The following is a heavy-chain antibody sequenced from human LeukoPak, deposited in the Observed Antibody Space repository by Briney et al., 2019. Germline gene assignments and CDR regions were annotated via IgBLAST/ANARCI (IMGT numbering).Heavy chain of an antibody. Sequence: GRSLRLSCAASGFTFDDYAMHWVRQAPGKGLEWVAFIRYDGSNKYYADSVKGRFTISRDNSKNTQYLQMNSMRAEDTAVFYCARGSSSGPYYYIDVWGKGTTVTVSS. J-gene: IGHJ6*03. D-gene: IGHD6-13*01. CDR3: ARGSSSGPYYYIDV. V-gene: IGHV3-30*02. CDR2: IRYDGSNK. CDR1: GFTFDDYA.